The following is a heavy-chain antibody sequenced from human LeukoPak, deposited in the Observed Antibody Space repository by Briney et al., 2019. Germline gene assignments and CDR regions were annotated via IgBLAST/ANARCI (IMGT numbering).Heavy chain of an antibody. CDR2: IYHSGST. CDR1: GCSISSGGYS. J-gene: IGHJ4*02. V-gene: IGHV4-30-2*01. CDR3: ARGQNGDNVDY. D-gene: IGHD2-15*01. Sequence: SQTLSLTCAVSGCSISSGGYSWSWIRQPPGKGLEWIGYIYHSGSTYYNPSLKSRVTISVDRSKNQFSLKLGSVTAADTAVYYCARGQNGDNVDYWGQGILVTVSS.